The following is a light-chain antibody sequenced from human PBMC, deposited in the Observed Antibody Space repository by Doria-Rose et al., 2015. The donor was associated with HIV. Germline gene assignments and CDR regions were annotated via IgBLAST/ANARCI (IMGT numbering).Light chain of an antibody. CDR3: HQYGTSWT. CDR1: QSFSSTY. Sequence: TQSPGTLSLSPGERATLSCRASQSFSSTYLAWYQQKPGQAPSLLIYDGSTRATGIPDRLGASGSGTGFTLTINRLEPEDFALYYCHQYGTSWTFGQGTKVEI. J-gene: IGKJ1*01. V-gene: IGKV3-20*01. CDR2: DGS.